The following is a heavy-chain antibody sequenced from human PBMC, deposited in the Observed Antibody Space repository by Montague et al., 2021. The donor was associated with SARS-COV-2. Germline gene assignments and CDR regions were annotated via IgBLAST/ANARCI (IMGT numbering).Heavy chain of an antibody. D-gene: IGHD3-10*01. V-gene: IGHV4-39*01. Sequence: SETLSLTCTVYGGSVSSSSYYWGWIRQSPGKGLEWIGSIYYTASTYYNPSLKSRVTISVDTSKNQFSLKLSSVTAADTAVYYCARHITGSGNAFDIWGQGTMVTVSS. J-gene: IGHJ3*02. CDR1: GGSVSSSSYY. CDR3: ARHITGSGNAFDI. CDR2: IYYTAST.